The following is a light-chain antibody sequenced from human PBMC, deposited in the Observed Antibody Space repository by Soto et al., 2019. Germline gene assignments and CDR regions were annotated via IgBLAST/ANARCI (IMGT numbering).Light chain of an antibody. V-gene: IGKV3-15*01. CDR3: QPGHNWPLT. CDR1: QSISSE. J-gene: IGKJ2*01. Sequence: EIVMTQSPATLSVSPGESATLSCRASQSISSELAWYQQKPGQPPRLLIYGASTRATGVPARFTGSGSGSDFTLTISGLQSEDFAVYSCQPGHNWPLTFGQGTRLEI. CDR2: GAS.